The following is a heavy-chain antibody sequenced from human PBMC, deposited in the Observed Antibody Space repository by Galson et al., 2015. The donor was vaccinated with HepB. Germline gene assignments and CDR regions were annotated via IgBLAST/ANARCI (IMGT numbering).Heavy chain of an antibody. Sequence: SVKVSCKASGGTFSSYAISWVRQAPGQGLEWMGGIIPIFGTANYAQKLQGRVTMTTDTSTSTAYMELRSLRSDDTAVYYCARHSSGYAFDIWGQGTMVTVSS. V-gene: IGHV1-69*05. CDR3: ARHSSGYAFDI. CDR2: IIPIFGTA. CDR1: GGTFSSYA. D-gene: IGHD3-22*01. J-gene: IGHJ3*02.